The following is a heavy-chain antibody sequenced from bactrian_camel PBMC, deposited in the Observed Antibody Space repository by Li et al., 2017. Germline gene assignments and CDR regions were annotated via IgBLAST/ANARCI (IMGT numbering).Heavy chain of an antibody. CDR1: GFTFSNYA. Sequence: VQLVESGGGLVQPGGSLRLSCAASGFTFSNYAMGWVRQAPGKGLEWVSGINSGGGSTNYANSVKGRFTISRDDAKNTLYLQLNSLKTEDTAMYYFAKDHSPQGVVAGNPWFAYWGQGTQVTVS. J-gene: IGHJ4*01. V-gene: IGHV3S42*01. CDR3: AKDHSPQGVVAGNPWFAY. D-gene: IGHD6*01. CDR2: INSGGGST.